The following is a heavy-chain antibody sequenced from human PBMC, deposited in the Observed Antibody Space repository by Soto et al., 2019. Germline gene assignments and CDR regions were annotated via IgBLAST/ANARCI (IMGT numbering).Heavy chain of an antibody. CDR3: ARELERVFDY. J-gene: IGHJ4*02. CDR1: GFTFSSYA. Sequence: VQLVESGGGVVQPGRSLRLSCAASGFTFSSYAMHWVHQAPGKGLEWVAVIAYDGRNKYYADSVKGRFTISRDNSKNTLYLQMNSLRIEDTAVYYCARELERVFDYWGQGTLVTVSS. V-gene: IGHV3-30*04. D-gene: IGHD1-1*01. CDR2: IAYDGRNK.